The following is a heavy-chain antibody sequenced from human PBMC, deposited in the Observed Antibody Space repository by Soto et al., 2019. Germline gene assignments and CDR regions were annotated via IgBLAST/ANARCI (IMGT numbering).Heavy chain of an antibody. CDR3: AQGTIARNYYYYGMDV. J-gene: IGHJ6*02. Sequence: KPSETLSLTCTVSGGSISSYYWSWIRQPPGKGLEWIGYIYYSGSTNYNPSLKSRVTISVDTSKNQFSLKLSSVTAADTAVYYCAQGTIARNYYYYGMDVWGQGTTVTVSS. CDR1: GGSISSYY. D-gene: IGHD1-7*01. V-gene: IGHV4-59*01. CDR2: IYYSGST.